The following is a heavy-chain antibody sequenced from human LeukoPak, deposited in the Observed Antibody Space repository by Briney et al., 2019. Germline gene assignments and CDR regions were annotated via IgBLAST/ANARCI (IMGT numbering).Heavy chain of an antibody. CDR1: ACTFTSYG. CDR2: TSGYNGNT. Sequence: ASVKVSCKASACTFTSYGISWVRQAPGQGLEWLGWTSGYNGNTKYGQKFQGRVTMTTDTYTSTGNMELRRLATDDAAVYYCARGGYYDSSGYKDYWGQGTLVTVSS. V-gene: IGHV1-18*01. CDR3: ARGGYYDSSGYKDY. J-gene: IGHJ4*02. D-gene: IGHD3-22*01.